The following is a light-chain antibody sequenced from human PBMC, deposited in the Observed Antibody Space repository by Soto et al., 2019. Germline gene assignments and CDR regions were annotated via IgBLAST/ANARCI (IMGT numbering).Light chain of an antibody. Sequence: AILMTQSPSSFSASPGDRVTITCRASQGISSYLAWYQQKPGKAPKLLIYAASTLQSGVPSRFSGSGSGTEFTLTINSLQSEDFATYSCQQNYSATWTFGQGTKVDIK. CDR3: QQNYSATWT. CDR1: QGISSY. CDR2: AAS. J-gene: IGKJ1*01. V-gene: IGKV1-8*01.